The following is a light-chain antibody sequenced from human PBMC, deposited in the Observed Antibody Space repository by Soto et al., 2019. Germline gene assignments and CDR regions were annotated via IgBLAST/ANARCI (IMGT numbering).Light chain of an antibody. CDR2: KAS. V-gene: IGKV1-5*03. CDR3: QHYKSYPWT. CDR1: QSIDSW. Sequence: DIQMTQSPSTMSASVGDRVTITCRASQSIDSWSAWYQQKPGKAPKFLMYKASNLESGVPSRFSGSGSETEFTLTISSLQPDDFAIYYCQHYKSYPWTFGQGTK. J-gene: IGKJ1*01.